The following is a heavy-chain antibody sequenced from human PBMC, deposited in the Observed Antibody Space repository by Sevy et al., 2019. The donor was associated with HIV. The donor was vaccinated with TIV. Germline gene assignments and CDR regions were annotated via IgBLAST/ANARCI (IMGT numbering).Heavy chain of an antibody. CDR2: ISYDGSNQ. V-gene: IGHV3-30*04. Sequence: GGSLRLSCAASGLAFSSYAMHWVRQAPDKGLEWVAVISYDGSNQDYADSVKGRFTISRDNSKNTRYLQMNSLRVEDTAVYYCARFPPERAFDIWGQGTMVTVSS. J-gene: IGHJ3*02. CDR1: GLAFSSYA. CDR3: ARFPPERAFDI.